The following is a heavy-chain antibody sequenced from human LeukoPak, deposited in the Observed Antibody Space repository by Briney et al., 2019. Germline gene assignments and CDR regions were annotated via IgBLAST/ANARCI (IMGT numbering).Heavy chain of an antibody. J-gene: IGHJ6*02. Sequence: GASVTVSCKASGGTFSSYTISWVRQAPGQGLEWMGRIIPILGIANYAQKFQGRVTITADKSTSTAYMELSSLRSEDTAVYYCARDRGYWSSTSCYYYYYYGMDVWGQGTTVTVSS. D-gene: IGHD2-2*01. V-gene: IGHV1-69*04. CDR2: IIPILGIA. CDR1: GGTFSSYT. CDR3: ARDRGYWSSTSCYYYYYYGMDV.